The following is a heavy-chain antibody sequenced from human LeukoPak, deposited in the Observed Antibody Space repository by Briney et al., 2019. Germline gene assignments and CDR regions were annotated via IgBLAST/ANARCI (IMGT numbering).Heavy chain of an antibody. V-gene: IGHV5-51*01. CDR1: GYSFTSYW. J-gene: IGHJ4*02. Sequence: PGETLKISCKGSGYSFTSYWIGWVRQMPGKGLEWMGIIYPGGSDTRYSPSFQGQVTISADKSISTAYLQWSSLKASDTAMYYCARRSDSYGYGFYFDYWGQGTLVTVSS. CDR2: IYPGGSDT. D-gene: IGHD5-18*01. CDR3: ARRSDSYGYGFYFDY.